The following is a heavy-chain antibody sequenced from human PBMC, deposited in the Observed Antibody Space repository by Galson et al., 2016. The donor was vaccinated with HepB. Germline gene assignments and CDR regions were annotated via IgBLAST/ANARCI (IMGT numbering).Heavy chain of an antibody. CDR3: ARDTWTWN. J-gene: IGHJ4*02. CDR1: GVTVSNNY. CDR2: IYSGGDT. V-gene: IGHV3-66*01. Sequence: SLRLSCAASGVTVSNNYMSWVRQAPGRGLEWVSVIYSGGDTYYADSVKGRFTISRDNFENTVYLQMNSLRAEDTVIYYCARDTWTWNGGQGTLVTVSS. D-gene: IGHD3/OR15-3a*01.